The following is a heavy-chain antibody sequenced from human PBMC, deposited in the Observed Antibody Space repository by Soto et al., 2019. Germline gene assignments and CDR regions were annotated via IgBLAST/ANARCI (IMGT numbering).Heavy chain of an antibody. CDR1: GGSISSSSYY. CDR2: TYYSGST. Sequence: SETLSLTCTVSGGSISSSSYYWGWIRQPPGKGLEWIGSTYYSGSTYYNPSLKSRATISVDTSKNQFSLKLSSVTAADTAVYYCARPTSGGSCYSCWFDPWGQGTLVTVS. J-gene: IGHJ5*02. D-gene: IGHD2-15*01. V-gene: IGHV4-39*01. CDR3: ARPTSGGSCYSCWFDP.